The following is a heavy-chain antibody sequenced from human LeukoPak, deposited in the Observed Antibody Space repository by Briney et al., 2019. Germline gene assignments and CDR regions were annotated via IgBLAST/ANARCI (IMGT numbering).Heavy chain of an antibody. CDR3: AREGVDYYDILTGYTPVY. J-gene: IGHJ4*02. CDR2: ISGSGGST. D-gene: IGHD3-9*01. V-gene: IGHV3-23*01. CDR1: GFTFSSYG. Sequence: PGGSLRLSCVVSGFTFSSYGMTWVRQAPGKGLEWVSAISGSGGSTYYADSVKGRFTISRDNSKNTLYLQMNSLRAEDTAVYYCAREGVDYYDILTGYTPVYWGQGTLVTVSS.